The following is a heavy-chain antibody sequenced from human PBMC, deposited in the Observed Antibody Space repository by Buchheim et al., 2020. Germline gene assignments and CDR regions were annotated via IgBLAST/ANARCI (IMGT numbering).Heavy chain of an antibody. CDR1: GYTFTSYY. V-gene: IGHV1-2*04. D-gene: IGHD6-13*01. J-gene: IGHJ6*02. CDR3: ARQGGGSSWYPHEYYGMDV. CDR2: INPNSGAS. Sequence: QVQLVQSGAEVKKPGASVKVSCKASGYTFTSYYMHWVRQAPGQGLEWMGWINPNSGASNSAQKFQGWVTMTRATPISTAYMELSRLRSDDTAVYYCARQGGGSSWYPHEYYGMDVWGQGTT.